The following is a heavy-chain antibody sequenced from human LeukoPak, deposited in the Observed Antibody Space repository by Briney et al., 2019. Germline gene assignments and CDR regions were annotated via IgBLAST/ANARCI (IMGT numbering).Heavy chain of an antibody. V-gene: IGHV3-30*12. CDR3: ARVALGSYNWFDP. J-gene: IGHJ5*02. CDR2: ISYDGSNK. Sequence: PGGSLRLSCAASGFTFNTYGMHWVRQAPGKGLEWVAVISYDGSNKYYADSVKGRFTISRDNSKNALYLQMNSLRAEDTAVYYCARVALGSYNWFDPWGQGTLVTVSS. D-gene: IGHD3-10*01. CDR1: GFTFNTYG.